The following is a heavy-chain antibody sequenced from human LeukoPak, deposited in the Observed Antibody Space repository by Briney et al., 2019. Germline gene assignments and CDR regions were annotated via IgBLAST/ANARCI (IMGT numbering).Heavy chain of an antibody. CDR3: ARGGYYGSGNDFRFDP. Sequence: SETLSLTCAVYGGSFSGYYWSWIRQPPGKGLEWIGEINHSGSTNYNPSLKSRVTISVDTSKSQLSLKLSSVTAADTAIYYCARGGYYGSGNDFRFDPWGQGTLVTVSS. CDR1: GGSFSGYY. V-gene: IGHV4-34*01. CDR2: INHSGST. J-gene: IGHJ5*02. D-gene: IGHD3-10*01.